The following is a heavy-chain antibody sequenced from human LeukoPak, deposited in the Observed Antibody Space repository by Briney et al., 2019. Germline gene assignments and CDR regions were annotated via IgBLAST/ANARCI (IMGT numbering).Heavy chain of an antibody. CDR3: AKDPDGYVWGRFDP. Sequence: GGSLRLSCAASGFTFSSYSMSWVRQAPGKGLEWVSAISGSGGSTYYADSVKGRFTISRDNSKNTLYLQMNSLRAEDTAVYYCAKDPDGYVWGRFDPWGRGTGVTVSS. CDR1: GFTFSSYS. J-gene: IGHJ5*02. D-gene: IGHD3-16*01. CDR2: ISGSGGST. V-gene: IGHV3-23*01.